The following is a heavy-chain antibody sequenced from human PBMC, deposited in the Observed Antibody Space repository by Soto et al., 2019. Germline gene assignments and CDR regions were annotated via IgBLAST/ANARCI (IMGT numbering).Heavy chain of an antibody. J-gene: IGHJ5*02. V-gene: IGHV3-23*01. CDR2: ISGSGGST. D-gene: IGHD6-19*01. CDR1: GFTFSSYA. CDR3: AKDREGQSSGWFDP. Sequence: GGSLRLSCAASGFTFSSYAMSWVRQAPGKGLEWVSAISGSGGSTYYADSVKGRFTISRDNSKNTLYLQMNSLRAEDTAVDYCAKDREGQSSGWFDPWGQGTLVTVSS.